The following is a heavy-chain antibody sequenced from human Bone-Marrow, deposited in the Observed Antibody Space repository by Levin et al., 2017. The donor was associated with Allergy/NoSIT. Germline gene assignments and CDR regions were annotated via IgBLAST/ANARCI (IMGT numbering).Heavy chain of an antibody. CDR3: ASMYSSSSPYYYYGMDV. V-gene: IGHV1-2*02. Sequence: GASVKVSCKASGYTFTGYYMHWVRQAPGQGLEWMGWINPNSGGTNYAQKFQGRVTMTRDTSISTAYMELSRLRSDDTAVYYCASMYSSSSPYYYYGMDVWGQGTTVTVSS. J-gene: IGHJ6*02. CDR1: GYTFTGYY. CDR2: INPNSGGT. D-gene: IGHD6-6*01.